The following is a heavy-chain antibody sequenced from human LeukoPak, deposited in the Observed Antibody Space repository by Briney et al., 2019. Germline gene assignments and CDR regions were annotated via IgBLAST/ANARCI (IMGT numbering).Heavy chain of an antibody. CDR1: GYTFMSYG. CDR2: INPNSGGT. Sequence: ASVKVSCKASGYTFMSYGIHWVRQAPGQGLEWMGWINPNSGGTNYAQKFQGRVTMTRDTSISTAYMELSRLRSDDTAVYYCARARGVPAAPYYYYYMDVWGKGTTVTISS. J-gene: IGHJ6*03. V-gene: IGHV1-2*02. CDR3: ARARGVPAAPYYYYYMDV. D-gene: IGHD2-2*01.